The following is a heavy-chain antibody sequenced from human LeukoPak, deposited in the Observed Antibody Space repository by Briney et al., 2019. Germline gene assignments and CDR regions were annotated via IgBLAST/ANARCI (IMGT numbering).Heavy chain of an antibody. D-gene: IGHD6-13*01. J-gene: IGHJ5*02. V-gene: IGHV4-34*01. CDR3: ARGLIAAASCWFDP. Sequence: SETLSLTCAVYGGSFSGYYWSWIRQPPGKGLEWIGEINHSGSTNYNPSLKSRVTISVDTSKNQFSLKLSSVTAADTAVYYCARGLIAAASCWFDPWGQGTLVTVSS. CDR2: INHSGST. CDR1: GGSFSGYY.